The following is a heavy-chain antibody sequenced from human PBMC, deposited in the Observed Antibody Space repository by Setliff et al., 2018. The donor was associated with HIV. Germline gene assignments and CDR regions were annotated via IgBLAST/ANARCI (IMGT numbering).Heavy chain of an antibody. V-gene: IGHV1-2*02. D-gene: IGHD6-13*01. J-gene: IGHJ4*02. CDR3: ARYPAAGNSPFDY. CDR1: GGTFSSYT. Sequence: GASVKVSCKASGGTFSSYTINWVRQAPGQGLEWMGWINPNTGLTNYAQKFQGRVTMTRDTSITTAYMELRGLTSDDTAVYYCARYPAAGNSPFDYWGQGTLVTVSS. CDR2: INPNTGLT.